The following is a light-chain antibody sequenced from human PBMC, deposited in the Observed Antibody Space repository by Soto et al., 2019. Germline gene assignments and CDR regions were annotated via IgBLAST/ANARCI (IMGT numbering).Light chain of an antibody. Sequence: QSVLTQPPSVSGAPGQRVTISCTGSSSNIGAGYDVHWYQQLPGTAPKLLIYDNSNRPSGVPDRFSGSKSGTSASLAITGLQAEDEADYYCQSDDSSLSVFGTGTKVTVL. CDR2: DNS. J-gene: IGLJ1*01. CDR1: SSNIGAGYD. CDR3: QSDDSSLSV. V-gene: IGLV1-40*01.